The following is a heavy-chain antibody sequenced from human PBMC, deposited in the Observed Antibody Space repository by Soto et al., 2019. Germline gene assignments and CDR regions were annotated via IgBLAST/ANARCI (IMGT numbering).Heavy chain of an antibody. CDR2: ISGYNGNT. J-gene: IGHJ4*02. CDR3: ARSGSSWNLREFDY. Sequence: SAKVSFRASYYTFTSYGIIWVRQAPGQGLEWIGWISGYNGNTNYAQKFRGRVTMTTDISTTTAYMEMRSLRSDDTAVYYCARSGSSWNLREFDYWGQGTLVTVSS. D-gene: IGHD6-13*01. V-gene: IGHV1-18*01. CDR1: YYTFTSYG.